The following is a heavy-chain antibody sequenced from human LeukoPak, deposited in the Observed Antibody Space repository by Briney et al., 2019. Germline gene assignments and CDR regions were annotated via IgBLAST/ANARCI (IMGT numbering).Heavy chain of an antibody. J-gene: IGHJ4*02. D-gene: IGHD3-22*01. Sequence: GGSLRLSCAASGFTFSNAWMSWVRQAPGKGLELVGRIKRKSDGGTTDYAAPVKGRFTISRDDSKNTLYLQMNSLKSEDTAVYYCTTELDIRPNHYWGQGTLVTVSS. CDR1: GFTFSNAW. V-gene: IGHV3-15*01. CDR2: IKRKSDGGTT. CDR3: TTELDIRPNHY.